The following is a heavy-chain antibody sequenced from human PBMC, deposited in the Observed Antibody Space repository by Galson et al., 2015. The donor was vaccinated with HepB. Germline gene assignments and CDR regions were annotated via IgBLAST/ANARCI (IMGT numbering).Heavy chain of an antibody. V-gene: IGHV1-69*13. CDR3: ARAYDYVWGSYRFPWAFDI. CDR2: IIPIFGTA. J-gene: IGHJ3*02. CDR1: GGTFSSYA. Sequence: SVKVSCKATGGTFSSYAISWVRQAPGQGLEWMGGIIPIFGTANYAQKFQGRVTITADESTSTAYMELSSLRSEDTAVYYCARAYDYVWGSYRFPWAFDIWGQGTMVTVSS. D-gene: IGHD3-16*02.